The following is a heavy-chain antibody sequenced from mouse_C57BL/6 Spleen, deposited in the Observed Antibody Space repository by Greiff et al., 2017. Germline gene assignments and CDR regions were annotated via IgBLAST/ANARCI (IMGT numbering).Heavy chain of an antibody. CDR3: ERGNGSKEGSY. CDR2: IYPGDGDT. V-gene: IGHV1-80*01. CDR1: GYAFSSYW. J-gene: IGHJ2*01. Sequence: VQLQQSGAELVKPGASVKISCKASGYAFSSYWMNWVKQRPGKGLEWIGQIYPGDGDTNYNGKFKGKATLTADKSSSTAYLQLSSLTSEDSAIYFCERGNGSKEGSYWGQGTTLTVSS. D-gene: IGHD1-1*01.